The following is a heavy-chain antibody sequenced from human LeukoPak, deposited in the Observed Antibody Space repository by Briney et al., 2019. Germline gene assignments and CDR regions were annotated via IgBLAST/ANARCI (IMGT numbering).Heavy chain of an antibody. J-gene: IGHJ4*02. CDR2: IYYSGST. V-gene: IGHV4-59*01. Sequence: SETLSLTCTVSGASISSYYWSWIRRPPGKGLEWIGYIYYSGSTNYNPSLKSRVTISVDTSKNQFSLKLSSVTAADTAVYYCARQVAYYDFWSGYYTGSYFDYWGQGTLVTVSS. D-gene: IGHD3-3*01. CDR1: GASISSYY. CDR3: ARQVAYYDFWSGYYTGSYFDY.